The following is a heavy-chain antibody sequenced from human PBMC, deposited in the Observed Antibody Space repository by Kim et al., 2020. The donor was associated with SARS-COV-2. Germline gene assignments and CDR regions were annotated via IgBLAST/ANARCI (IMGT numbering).Heavy chain of an antibody. CDR1: GFTFSSYW. CDR2: IKQDGSEK. V-gene: IGHV3-7*01. CDR3: ARGDNSRQHIGPLSTNIDY. Sequence: GGSLRLSCAASGFTFSSYWMSWVRQAPGKGLEWVANIKQDGSEKYYVDSVKGRFTISRDNAKNSLYLQMNSLRAEDTAVYYCARGDNSRQHIGPLSTNIDYWGQGTLVTVSS. D-gene: IGHD3-22*01. J-gene: IGHJ4*02.